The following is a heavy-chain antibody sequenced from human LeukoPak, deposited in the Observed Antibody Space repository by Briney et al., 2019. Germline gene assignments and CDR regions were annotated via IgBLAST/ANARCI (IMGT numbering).Heavy chain of an antibody. J-gene: IGHJ4*02. Sequence: GGSLRLSCGASGFTFSSDWMGWVRQAPGKGLEWVANIKQDGSEKYYVDSVKGRFTISRDNDKNSLYLQMNSLRVEDTAVYYCAREARSGYCTSISCYDYWGQGTLVTVSS. CDR1: GFTFSSDW. D-gene: IGHD2-2*01. CDR3: AREARSGYCTSISCYDY. CDR2: IKQDGSEK. V-gene: IGHV3-7*01.